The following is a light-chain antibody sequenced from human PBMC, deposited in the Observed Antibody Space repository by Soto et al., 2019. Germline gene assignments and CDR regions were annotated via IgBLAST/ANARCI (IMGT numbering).Light chain of an antibody. J-gene: IGKJ4*01. CDR2: GAS. V-gene: IGKV3-15*01. Sequence: EIVLTQSPATLSVSPGERATLSCRASQSVSSNLAWYQQKPGQAPRLVIYGASTRATGIPARFSGSGSGTEFTRTISSLQSEDCAVYYCQHYNKLPLTFGGGAKVEIK. CDR3: QHYNKLPLT. CDR1: QSVSSN.